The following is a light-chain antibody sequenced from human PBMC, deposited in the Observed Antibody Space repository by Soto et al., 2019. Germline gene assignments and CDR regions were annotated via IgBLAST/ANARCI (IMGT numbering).Light chain of an antibody. J-gene: IGLJ7*02. CDR3: ASWDDSLSETV. CDR1: TFNVKNNY. CDR2: SNN. V-gene: IGLV1-47*01. Sequence: QSVLTQPPSLSGTPGQRVTISRSGSTFNVKNNYVYWYQQFAGTAPKLLIYSNNRRPSGVPDRFSGSKSGSSASLAISGLRPEDEADYYCASWDDSLSETVFGGGTQLTAL.